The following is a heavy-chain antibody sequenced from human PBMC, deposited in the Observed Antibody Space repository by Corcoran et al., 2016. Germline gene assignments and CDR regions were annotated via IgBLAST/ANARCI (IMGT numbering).Heavy chain of an antibody. D-gene: IGHD3-22*01. CDR2: IYPRDSDT. J-gene: IGHJ5*02. V-gene: IGHV5-51*01. CDR3: AGLNIAVYYNSSGYSFDL. CDR1: GYIFTRYW. Sequence: EVQLVQSGAEVKKPGESLKISCKGSGYIFTRYWIGWVRQMPGKGLEWMGIIYPRDSDTRYSPSFQGQVTISADKSISTAYLQWSSLKAADPAVYYCAGLNIAVYYNSSGYSFDLWGKGTLVTVST.